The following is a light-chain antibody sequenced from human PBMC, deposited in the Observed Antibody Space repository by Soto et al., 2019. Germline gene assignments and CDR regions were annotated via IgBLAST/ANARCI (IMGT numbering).Light chain of an antibody. CDR3: QQYGRSPRT. CDR2: GTS. Sequence: ETVLTQSPGTLSLSPGERATLSCRASQSVNNKYLAWYQQKPGQAPRLLIYGTSSMATGISDRFSGSGSVTDFTLTISRLEPEDFAVYYCQQYGRSPRTFGRGTKVEIK. J-gene: IGKJ1*01. CDR1: QSVNNKY. V-gene: IGKV3-20*01.